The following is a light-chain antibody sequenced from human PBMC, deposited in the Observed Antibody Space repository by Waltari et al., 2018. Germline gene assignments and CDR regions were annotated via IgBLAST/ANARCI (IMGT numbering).Light chain of an antibody. J-gene: IGKJ4*01. V-gene: IGKV1-9*01. CDR2: GAS. CDR1: QVLSSY. CDR3: QQLHSDPLS. Sequence: DIQLTQSPSFLSASVGDRVTITCRASQVLSSYLAWYQQKPGQTAMLLIYGASNLQSGVPSRFSGSGSGTEFTLTVSSLQPEDSATYYCQQLHSDPLSFGGGTKVEIK.